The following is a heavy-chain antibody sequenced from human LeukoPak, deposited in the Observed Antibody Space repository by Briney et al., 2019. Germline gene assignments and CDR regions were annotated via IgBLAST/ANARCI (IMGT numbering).Heavy chain of an antibody. CDR2: IQYDGSNK. Sequence: GGSLRLSCAASGFTFSSYGMHWVRQAPGKGLEWVAFIQYDGSNKYYADSVKGRFTISRDNAKNSLYLQMNSLRAEDTAVFYGAKGYGLEASYYYYFIDVGGKGTTVTISS. CDR3: AKGYGLEASYYYYFIDV. V-gene: IGHV3-30*02. D-gene: IGHD3-3*01. J-gene: IGHJ6*03. CDR1: GFTFSSYG.